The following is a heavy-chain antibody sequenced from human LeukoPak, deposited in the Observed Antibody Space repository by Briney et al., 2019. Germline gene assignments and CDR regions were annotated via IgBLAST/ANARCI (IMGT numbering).Heavy chain of an antibody. CDR2: VFYNGAT. J-gene: IGHJ3*01. CDR3: ARELRNDNSGSGAF. CDR1: GGSISSSIYY. D-gene: IGHD3-22*01. V-gene: IGHV4-39*07. Sequence: PSETLSLTRIVSGGSISSSIYYWAWVRQPPGKGLEWIGTVFYNGATQYSPSLRSRVTISIDTSTNQFSLKLTSVTAADTALYYCARELRNDNSGSGAFWSQGTVVTVSS.